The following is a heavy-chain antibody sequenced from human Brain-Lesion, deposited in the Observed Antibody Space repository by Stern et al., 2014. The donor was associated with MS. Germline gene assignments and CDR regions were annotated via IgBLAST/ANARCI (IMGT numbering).Heavy chain of an antibody. CDR1: GGSIGRSSYY. V-gene: IGHV4-39*02. J-gene: IGHJ4*02. D-gene: IGHD6-19*01. CDR2: IFYTGST. Sequence: QVQLQQSGPGLVKPSETLSLTCTVSGGSIGRSSYYWGWIRQPPGKGLEWIGNIFYTGSTFYDPSLKSRVTISVDTSNNHFSLSLNSVPAADTAVYYCARGAGVFDSWGQGTLVTVSP. CDR3: ARGAGVFDS.